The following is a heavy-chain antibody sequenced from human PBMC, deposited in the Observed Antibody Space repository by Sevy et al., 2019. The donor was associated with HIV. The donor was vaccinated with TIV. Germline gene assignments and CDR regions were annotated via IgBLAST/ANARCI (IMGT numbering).Heavy chain of an antibody. CDR1: GFTFRSSG. CDR3: ARGGYCANNVCYGSIDY. V-gene: IGHV3-33*01. D-gene: IGHD2-8*01. Sequence: GGSLRLSCAASGFTFRSSGMHWVRQAPGKGLEWVAVIWDNGSKKYYADSVKGRFTISRDNSKNTLYLQMNSLRAEDTAVYYCARGGYCANNVCYGSIDYWGRGTLVTVSS. CDR2: IWDNGSKK. J-gene: IGHJ4*02.